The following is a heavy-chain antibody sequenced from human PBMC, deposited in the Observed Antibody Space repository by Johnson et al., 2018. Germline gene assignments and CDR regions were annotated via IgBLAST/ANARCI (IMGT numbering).Heavy chain of an antibody. CDR1: GFTFSRYA. CDR3: ARLSGRQPYHYYYGMDV. V-gene: IGHV3-30*03. D-gene: IGHD6-6*01. CDR2: ISYDGSNK. J-gene: IGHJ6*02. Sequence: QVQLVQSGGGLVQPGGSLRLSCAASGFTFSRYAMHWVRQAPGKGLQWVAVISYDGSNKYYADSVKGRFTISRDNSKNTLYLQMNSLRVEDTAVYYCARLSGRQPYHYYYGMDVWGQGTTVTVSS.